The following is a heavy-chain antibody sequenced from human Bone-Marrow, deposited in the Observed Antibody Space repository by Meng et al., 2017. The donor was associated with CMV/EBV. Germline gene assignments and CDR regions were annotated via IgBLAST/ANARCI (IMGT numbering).Heavy chain of an antibody. CDR3: AKGSSQNDLIVLVTADIVPYIDY. V-gene: IGHV3-21*01. CDR1: GFTFSSYS. J-gene: IGHJ4*02. D-gene: IGHD2-2*02. Sequence: GGSLRLSCAASGFTFSSYSMNWVRQAPGKGLEWVSSISSSISYIYYADSVKGRFTISRDNAKNSLYLQMNSLRAEDTAVYHCAKGSSQNDLIVLVTADIVPYIDYWGQGTLVTVSS. CDR2: ISSSISYI.